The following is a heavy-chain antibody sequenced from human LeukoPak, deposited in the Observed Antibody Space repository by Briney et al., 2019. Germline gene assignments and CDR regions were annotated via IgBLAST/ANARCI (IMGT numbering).Heavy chain of an antibody. D-gene: IGHD4-17*01. Sequence: GASVKVSCKASGYTFTNHYIHRVRQAPGQGIEWMGWINPNGGGTKYAQKFQARVTVTRDTSISTVYMELSGLRSDDTAVYFCARTGDYLWNYLDYWGQGTLVTVSS. V-gene: IGHV1-2*02. CDR1: GYTFTNHY. CDR2: INPNGGGT. CDR3: ARTGDYLWNYLDY. J-gene: IGHJ4*02.